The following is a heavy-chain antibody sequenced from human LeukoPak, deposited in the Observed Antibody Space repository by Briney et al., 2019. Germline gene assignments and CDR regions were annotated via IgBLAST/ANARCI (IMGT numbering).Heavy chain of an antibody. V-gene: IGHV3-53*01. CDR3: ASRHCSGGGCYFAGADPFDY. J-gene: IGHJ4*02. Sequence: GGSLRLSCAASGFTFSDYSMNWVRQAPGKGLEWVSVIYSGGNIYYIDSVKGRFTVSRDTSKNTLYLQMNSLRAEDTAVYYCASRHCSGGGCYFAGADPFDYWGQGILVTVSS. D-gene: IGHD2-15*01. CDR1: GFTFSDYS. CDR2: IYSGGNI.